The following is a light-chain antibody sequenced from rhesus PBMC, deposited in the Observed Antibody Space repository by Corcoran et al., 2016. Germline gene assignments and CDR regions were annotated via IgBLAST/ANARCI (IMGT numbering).Light chain of an antibody. V-gene: IGLV3S11*01. CDR2: GNT. CDR3: GSWENGGNHYI. J-gene: IGLJ1*01. CDR1: SLKTYY. Sequence: SSGLTQEPALSVALGHTVRMTCQGDSLKTYYAAWYQQKPGQVPVLVIYGNTNRPSGIPGRFSGSWSGDTGSLTITGAQVEDEADYYCGSWENGGNHYIFGAGTGLTVL.